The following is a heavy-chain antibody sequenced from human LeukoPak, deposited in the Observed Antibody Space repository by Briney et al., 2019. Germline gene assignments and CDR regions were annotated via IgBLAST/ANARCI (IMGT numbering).Heavy chain of an antibody. CDR3: ARGLN. CDR2: IYYSGST. D-gene: IGHD3-22*01. CDR1: GDSISGSSYY. J-gene: IGHJ4*02. Sequence: SETLPLTCAVSGDSISGSSYYWGWLRQPPGKGLEWIGSIYYSGSTYYSPSLKSRVTISVDTSKNQFSLKLSSVTAADTAVYYCARGLNWGQGTLVTVSS. V-gene: IGHV4-39*01.